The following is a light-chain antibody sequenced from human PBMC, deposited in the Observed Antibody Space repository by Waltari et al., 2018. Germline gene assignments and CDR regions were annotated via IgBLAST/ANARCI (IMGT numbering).Light chain of an antibody. CDR2: WAS. V-gene: IGKV4-1*01. J-gene: IGKJ5*01. CDR1: QNILYSSNNKNY. CDR3: QQYYTIPIT. Sequence: DTVIPQSPNSLAVSLGARATINCQSRQNILYSSNNKNYLAWYQQKPGQPPKLLLYWASTRASGVPDRFSGSGSGTDFTLTTSSLRTEDVAVYYCQQYYTIPITFGQGTRLEIK.